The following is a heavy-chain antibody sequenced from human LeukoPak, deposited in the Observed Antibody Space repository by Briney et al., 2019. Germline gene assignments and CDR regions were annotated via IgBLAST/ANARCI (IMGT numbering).Heavy chain of an antibody. CDR3: ARDHGVRESRLDPFDH. V-gene: IGHV4-39*07. J-gene: IGHJ4*02. CDR2: IYYSGST. Sequence: PSETLSLTCTVSGGSISSSSSYWGWIRQPPGKGLEWIGTIYYSGSTYYNPSLKSRVTISVDTSKNQFSLKLSSVTAADTAVYYCARDHGVRESRLDPFDHWGQGTLVTVSS. D-gene: IGHD3-10*01. CDR1: GGSISSSSSY.